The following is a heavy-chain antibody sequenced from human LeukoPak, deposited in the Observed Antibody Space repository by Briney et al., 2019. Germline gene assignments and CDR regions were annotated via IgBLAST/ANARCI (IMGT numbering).Heavy chain of an antibody. J-gene: IGHJ4*02. V-gene: IGHV3-30-3*01. CDR3: AKDPFSGTSSPFFDY. CDR1: GFTFSSYA. Sequence: PGGSLRLSCAASGFTFSSYAMHWVRQAPGKGLEWVAVISYDGSNKYYADSVKGRFTISRDNSKNTLYLQMNSLRAEDTAVYYCAKDPFSGTSSPFFDYWGQGTLVTVSS. D-gene: IGHD3-10*01. CDR2: ISYDGSNK.